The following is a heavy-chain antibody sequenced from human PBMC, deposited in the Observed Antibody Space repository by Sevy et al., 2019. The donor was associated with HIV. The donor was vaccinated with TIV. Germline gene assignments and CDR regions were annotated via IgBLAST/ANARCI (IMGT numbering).Heavy chain of an antibody. Sequence: GESLKISCKGSGYSFTSYWISWVRQMPGKGLEWMGRIDPSDSYTNYSPSFQGHVTISADKSINTAYLQWSSLKASDTAMYYCARGGYGDYGSDYYYYYGMDVWGQGTTVTVSS. CDR3: ARGGYGDYGSDYYYYYGMDV. J-gene: IGHJ6*02. CDR2: IDPSDSYT. CDR1: GYSFTSYW. V-gene: IGHV5-10-1*01. D-gene: IGHD4-17*01.